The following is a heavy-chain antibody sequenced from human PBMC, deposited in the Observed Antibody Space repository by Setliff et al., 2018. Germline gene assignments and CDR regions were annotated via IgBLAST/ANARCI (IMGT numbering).Heavy chain of an antibody. CDR1: GYTFINYD. D-gene: IGHD1-26*01. CDR2: LNPNISAT. V-gene: IGHV1-8*01. J-gene: IGHJ4*02. Sequence: GSVKVSCQASGYTFINYDINWVRQATGQGLEWMGWLNPNISATFYAPKFQGRVTMTRDTSTSTFYMELSSLRSEDTAVYYCARGVGAMGDYWGQGTLVTVSS. CDR3: ARGVGAMGDY.